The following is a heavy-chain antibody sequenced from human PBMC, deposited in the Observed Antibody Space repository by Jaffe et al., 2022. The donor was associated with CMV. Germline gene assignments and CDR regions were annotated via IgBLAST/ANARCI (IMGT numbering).Heavy chain of an antibody. V-gene: IGHV1-69*01. CDR3: ARDKHYDSSGYSNDAFDI. J-gene: IGHJ3*02. D-gene: IGHD3-22*01. CDR2: IIPIFGTA. CDR1: GGTFSSYA. Sequence: QVQLVQSGAEVKKPGSSVKVSCKASGGTFSSYAISWVRQAPGQGLEWMGGIIPIFGTANYAQKFQGRVTITADESTSTAYMELSSLRSEDTAVYYCARDKHYDSSGYSNDAFDIWGQGTMVTVSS.